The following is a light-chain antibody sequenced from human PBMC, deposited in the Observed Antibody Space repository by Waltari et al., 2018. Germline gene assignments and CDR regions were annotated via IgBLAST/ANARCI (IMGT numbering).Light chain of an antibody. Sequence: QSALTQPASVSGSPGQSITIPCTGTSNDVGGYGYVSWYQQYPGKAPKLIIYEVPYRPSGISTRFSGSKSGNTASLTISGLQAEDEADYYCSSHTATVPHDFGTGTRVTVV. CDR2: EVP. CDR3: SSHTATVPHD. CDR1: SNDVGGYGY. V-gene: IGLV2-14*01. J-gene: IGLJ1*01.